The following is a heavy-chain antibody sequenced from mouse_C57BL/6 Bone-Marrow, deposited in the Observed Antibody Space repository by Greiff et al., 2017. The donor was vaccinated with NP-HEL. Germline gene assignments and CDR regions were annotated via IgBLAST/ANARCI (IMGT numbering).Heavy chain of an antibody. CDR1: GYTFTSYG. CDR3: ARRHYDYPWFAY. V-gene: IGHV1-81*01. CDR2: IYPRSGNT. Sequence: VQLQQSGAELARPGASVKLSCKASGYTFTSYGISWVKQRTGQGLEWIGEIYPRSGNTYYNEKFKGKATLTADKSSSTAYMELRSLTSEDSAVYFCARRHYDYPWFAYWGQGTLVTVSA. D-gene: IGHD2-4*01. J-gene: IGHJ3*01.